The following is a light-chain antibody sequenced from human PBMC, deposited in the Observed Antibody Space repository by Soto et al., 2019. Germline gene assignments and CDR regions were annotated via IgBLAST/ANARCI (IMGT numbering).Light chain of an antibody. CDR1: QDITTW. V-gene: IGKV1-12*01. CDR2: AAS. Sequence: DIQVTQSPSSVSASVGDRVTITCRASQDITTWLAWYQKKPGEAPRLLIYAASSLYSGVPTRFSGSGTGTEFTLTISNLQPEDSAIYYCQQVKGFPLTFGGGTKVDI. CDR3: QQVKGFPLT. J-gene: IGKJ4*01.